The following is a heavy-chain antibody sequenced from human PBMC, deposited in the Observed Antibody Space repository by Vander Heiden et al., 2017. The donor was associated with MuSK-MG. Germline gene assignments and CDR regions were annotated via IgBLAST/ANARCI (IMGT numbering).Heavy chain of an antibody. CDR1: GGSISSSSYY. Sequence: QLQLQESGPGLVKPSETLSITCTVSGGSISSSSYYWGWIRQPPGKGLEWIGSIYYSGSTYYNPSLKSRVTISVDTSKNQFSLKLGSVTAADTAVYYCARHAYYYDAYWGQGTLVTVSS. CDR2: IYYSGST. CDR3: ARHAYYYDAY. D-gene: IGHD3-22*01. V-gene: IGHV4-39*01. J-gene: IGHJ4*02.